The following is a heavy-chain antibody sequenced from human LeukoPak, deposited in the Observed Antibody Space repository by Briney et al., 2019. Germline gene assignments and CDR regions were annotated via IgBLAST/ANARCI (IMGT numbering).Heavy chain of an antibody. CDR3: ARHRPGERRFDP. CDR2: INYSGST. CDR1: GXSIRNDY. J-gene: IGHJ5*02. D-gene: IGHD3-16*01. Sequence: PSETLSLTCAVSGXSIRNDYWSWIRQPPGKGLEWIAYINYSGSTNYNPSLESRVTISVDTSKNLFSLKFTSVTAADTAVYYCARHRPGERRFDPWGQGTLVTVSS. V-gene: IGHV4-59*08.